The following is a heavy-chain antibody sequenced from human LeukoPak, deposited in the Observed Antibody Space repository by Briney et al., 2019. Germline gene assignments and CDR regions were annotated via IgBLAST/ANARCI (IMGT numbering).Heavy chain of an antibody. CDR2: IWYDGSNK. J-gene: IGHJ4*02. V-gene: IGHV3-30*02. CDR1: GFTFRSYG. Sequence: GGSLRLSCAASGFTFRSYGMHWVRQAPGKGLEWVAVIWYDGSNKYYADSVKGRFTISRDNSKNTLYLQMNSLRAEDTAVYYCAKDGGYSSSSALGYWGQGTLVTVSS. CDR3: AKDGGYSSSSALGY. D-gene: IGHD6-6*01.